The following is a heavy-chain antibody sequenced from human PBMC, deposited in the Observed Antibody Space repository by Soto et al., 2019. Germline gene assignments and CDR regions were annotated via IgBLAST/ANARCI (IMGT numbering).Heavy chain of an antibody. J-gene: IGHJ4*02. CDR1: GGSFSGYY. Sequence: PSETLSLTCAVYGGSFSGYYWSWIRQPPGKGLEWIGEINHSGSTNYNPSLKSRVTISVDTSKNQFSLKLSSVTAADTAVYYCARGHRLFQVPLDPNFDYWGQGTLVTVSS. D-gene: IGHD3-22*01. CDR3: ARGHRLFQVPLDPNFDY. V-gene: IGHV4-34*01. CDR2: INHSGST.